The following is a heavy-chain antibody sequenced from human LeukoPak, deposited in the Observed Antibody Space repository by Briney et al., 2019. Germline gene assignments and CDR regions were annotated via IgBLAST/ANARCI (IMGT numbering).Heavy chain of an antibody. CDR2: INPKRGVT. Sequence: ASVKVSCKASGYTFTDYYIHWMRQAPEQGLEWMGWINPKRGVTTYAQKFQGRVTMTRDTSITTAYMELTRLRSDDTTIYYCARERNYGDYGNAFDVWGQGTMVTVSS. V-gene: IGHV1-2*02. CDR3: ARERNYGDYGNAFDV. D-gene: IGHD4-17*01. CDR1: GYTFTDYY. J-gene: IGHJ3*01.